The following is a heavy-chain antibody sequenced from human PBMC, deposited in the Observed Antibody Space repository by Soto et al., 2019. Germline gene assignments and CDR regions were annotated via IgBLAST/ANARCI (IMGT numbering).Heavy chain of an antibody. CDR1: GGSFSGYY. CDR2: INHSGST. J-gene: IGHJ4*02. D-gene: IGHD3-3*01. Sequence: SETLSLTCAVYGGSFSGYYWSWIRQPPGKGLEWIGEINHSGSTNYNPSLKSRVTISVDTSKNPFSLKLSSVTAADTAVYYCARGPRLRPITILDWGQGTLVTVSS. CDR3: ARGPRLRPITILD. V-gene: IGHV4-34*01.